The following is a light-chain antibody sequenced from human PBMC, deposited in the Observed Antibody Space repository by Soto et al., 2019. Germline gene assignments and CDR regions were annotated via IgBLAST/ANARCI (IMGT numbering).Light chain of an antibody. J-gene: IGKJ2*01. CDR2: WAS. CDR1: QSVLYSSNNKNY. Sequence: DIVMTQSPDSLAVSLGERATINCKSSQSVLYSSNNKNYLAWYQQKPGQTPKLLIYWASTRESGVPDRFSGSGSGIDFTLTCISLQAEVVAVYYWQQYYSTPRTFGQGTKLEIK. V-gene: IGKV4-1*01. CDR3: QQYYSTPRT.